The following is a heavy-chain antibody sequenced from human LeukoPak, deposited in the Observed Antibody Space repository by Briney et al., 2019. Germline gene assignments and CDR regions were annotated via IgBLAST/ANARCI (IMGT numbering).Heavy chain of an antibody. CDR2: INHSGST. V-gene: IGHV4-34*01. CDR3: AAGGYYGSGYYFDY. Sequence: SETLSLTCAVYGGSFSGYYWSWIRQPPGEGLEWIGEINHSGSTNYNPSLKSRVTISVDTSKNQFSLKLSSVTAADTAVYYCAAGGYYGSGYYFDYWGQGTLVTVSS. CDR1: GGSFSGYY. D-gene: IGHD3-10*01. J-gene: IGHJ4*02.